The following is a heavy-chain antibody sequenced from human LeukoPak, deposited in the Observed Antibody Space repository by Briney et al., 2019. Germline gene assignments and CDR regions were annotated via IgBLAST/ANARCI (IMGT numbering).Heavy chain of an antibody. J-gene: IGHJ4*02. CDR1: GLTFSSFG. CDR2: ISYDGSNK. Sequence: GGSLRLSCAASGLTFSSFGMHWVRQAPGKGLEWVAVISYDGSNKYYADSVKGRFTISRDNSKNTLYLQMNSLRAEDTAVYYCATYSSSWYSLPIPLDYWGQGTLITVSS. D-gene: IGHD6-13*01. V-gene: IGHV3-30*03. CDR3: ATYSSSWYSLPIPLDY.